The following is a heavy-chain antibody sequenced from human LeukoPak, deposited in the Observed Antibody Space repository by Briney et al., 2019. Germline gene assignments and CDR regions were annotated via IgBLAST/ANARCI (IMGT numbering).Heavy chain of an antibody. CDR1: GFSFSDYY. V-gene: IGHV3-11*04. J-gene: IGHJ6*03. D-gene: IGHD2-2*01. Sequence: GGSLRLSCAASGFSFSDYYMSWIRQAPGKGLEWVSYISSSGSTIYYADSVKGRCTVSRDNAKNSLYLQMNSLRAEDTAVYYCARDSCSGTRCYHYYYYMDVWGKGTTVTVSS. CDR2: ISSSGSTI. CDR3: ARDSCSGTRCYHYYYYMDV.